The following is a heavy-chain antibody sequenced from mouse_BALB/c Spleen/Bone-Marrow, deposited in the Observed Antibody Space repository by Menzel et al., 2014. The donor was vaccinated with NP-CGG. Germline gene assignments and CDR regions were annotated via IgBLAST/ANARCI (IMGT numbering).Heavy chain of an antibody. CDR1: GYTFTSYW. J-gene: IGHJ2*01. Sequence: QVQLQQSGAELVRPGTPVKLSCKASGYTFTSYWMNWVKQRPGRGLEWIGRIDPSDSETHYNQKFKDKATLTVDKSSSTAYIQLSSLTSEDSAVYYCARWGAYFDCWGQGTTLTVSS. CDR2: IDPSDSET. CDR3: ARWGAYFDC. V-gene: IGHV1-61*01.